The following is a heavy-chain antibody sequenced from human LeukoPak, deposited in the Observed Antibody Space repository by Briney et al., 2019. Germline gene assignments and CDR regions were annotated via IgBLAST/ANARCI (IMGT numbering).Heavy chain of an antibody. J-gene: IGHJ4*02. Sequence: PGGSLRLSCAASEFTFSSFGMNWVRQAPGKGLEWVAFIRYDGSNKKYADSVKGRFTISRDNSKNTLYLQMNSLRAEDTAIYYCVRDRGTYRPIDYWGQGTLVTVSS. CDR1: EFTFSSFG. V-gene: IGHV3-30*02. CDR3: VRDRGTYRPIDY. CDR2: IRYDGSNK. D-gene: IGHD1-26*01.